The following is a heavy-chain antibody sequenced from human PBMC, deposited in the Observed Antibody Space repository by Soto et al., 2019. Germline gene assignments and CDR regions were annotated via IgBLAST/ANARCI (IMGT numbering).Heavy chain of an antibody. CDR3: AKDAPRWD. CDR2: ISDSGGRT. Sequence: EVQLLESGGGLVQPGESLRLSCAASGFTFSIYAMSWVRQAPGKGLEWVSGISDSGGRTYYADSVKGRFTISRDNSKNTLYLQMNSLRAEDTAIYYCAKDAPRWDWGQGTLFTVSS. V-gene: IGHV3-23*01. CDR1: GFTFSIYA. J-gene: IGHJ4*02.